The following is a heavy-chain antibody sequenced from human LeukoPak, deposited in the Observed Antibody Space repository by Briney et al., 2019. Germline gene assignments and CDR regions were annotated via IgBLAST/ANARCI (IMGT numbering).Heavy chain of an antibody. D-gene: IGHD5-18*01. CDR2: IYYSGST. V-gene: IGHV4-59*01. J-gene: IGHJ6*03. Sequence: SETLSLTCTVSGGSISSYYWSWIRQPPGEGLEWIGYIYYSGSTNYKSSLKSRVTISVDTSKNQFSLKLSSVTAADTAVYYCARTEESGYSYGYFGYYYYMDVWGKGTTVTVSS. CDR3: ARTEESGYSYGYFGYYYYMDV. CDR1: GGSISSYY.